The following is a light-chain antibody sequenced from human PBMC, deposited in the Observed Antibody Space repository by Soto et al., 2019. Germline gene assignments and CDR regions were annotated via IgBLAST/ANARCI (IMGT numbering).Light chain of an antibody. V-gene: IGKV1-5*03. CDR3: QQYNSYSEA. Sequence: IKINQSPATLSGSKKDRVTITCQASQTISSWLAWYQQKPGKAPKLLIYKASTLKSGVPSRFSGSGSGTEFTLTINSLQPDDFATYYCQQYNSYSEAFGQGTKVDI. CDR1: QTISSW. J-gene: IGKJ1*01. CDR2: KAS.